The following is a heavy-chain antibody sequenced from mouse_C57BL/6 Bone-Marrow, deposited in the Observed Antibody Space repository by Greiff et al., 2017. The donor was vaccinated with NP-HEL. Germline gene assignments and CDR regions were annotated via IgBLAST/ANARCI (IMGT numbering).Heavy chain of an antibody. V-gene: IGHV5-16*01. CDR2: INYDGSST. Sequence: VHLVESEGGLVQPGSSMKLSCTASGFTFSDYYMAWVRQVPEKGLEWVANINYDGSSTYYLDSLKSRFIISRDNAKNILYLQMSSLKSEDTATHNCARVDNSGRVGGYIEVWGAGTTGTVSS. CDR1: GFTFSDYY. D-gene: IGHD1-3*01. CDR3: ARVDNSGRVGGYIEV. J-gene: IGHJ1*01.